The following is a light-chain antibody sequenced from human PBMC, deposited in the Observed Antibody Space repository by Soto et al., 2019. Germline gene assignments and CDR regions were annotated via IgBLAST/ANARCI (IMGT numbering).Light chain of an antibody. V-gene: IGLV2-11*01. CDR1: SSDVGTYNY. Sequence: QSALTQPRSVSGSPGQSVTISCTGTSSDVGTYNYVSWYQHHPGKAPKLMIYDVSKRPSGVPDRFSGSKSGNTASLTISGLQAEDEADYYCCSYAGSYTGVFGGGTKLTVL. CDR3: CSYAGSYTGV. CDR2: DVS. J-gene: IGLJ3*02.